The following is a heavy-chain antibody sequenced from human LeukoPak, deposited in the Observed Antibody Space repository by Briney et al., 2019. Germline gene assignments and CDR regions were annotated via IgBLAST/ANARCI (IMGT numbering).Heavy chain of an antibody. V-gene: IGHV4-4*02. J-gene: IGHJ4*02. CDR1: GGSISSSNW. CDR2: IYHSGST. CDR3: ARDQGLVGAAAGTGFDY. Sequence: SDTLSLTCAVSGGSISSSNWWSWVRPPPGKGLEWIGEIYHSGSTNYNPSLKSRVTISVDKSKNQFSLKLSSVTAADTAVYYCARDQGLVGAAAGTGFDYWGQGTLVTVSS. D-gene: IGHD6-13*01.